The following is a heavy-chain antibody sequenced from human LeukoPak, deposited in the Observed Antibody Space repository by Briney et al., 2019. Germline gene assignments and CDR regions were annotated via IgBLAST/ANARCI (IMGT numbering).Heavy chain of an antibody. CDR1: GGSISSYC. J-gene: IGHJ3*02. Sequence: PSETLSLTCTVSGGSISSYCWSWIRQPAGKGLEWIGRISTSGSTNYNPSLKSRVTVSEDTPKNQFSLKLSSVTAADTAVYYCARGYYYGSGSYDFDIWGQGTMVTVSS. CDR3: ARGYYYGSGSYDFDI. D-gene: IGHD3-10*01. V-gene: IGHV4-4*07. CDR2: ISTSGST.